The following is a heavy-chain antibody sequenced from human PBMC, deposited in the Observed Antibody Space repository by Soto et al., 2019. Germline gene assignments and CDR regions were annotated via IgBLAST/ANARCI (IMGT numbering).Heavy chain of an antibody. CDR3: TTDVHSSGWHYGMDV. CDR2: IKSKTDGGTT. D-gene: IGHD6-19*01. Sequence: EVQLVESGGGLVKPGGSLRLSCAASGFTFSNAWMSWVRQAPGKGLEWVGRIKSKTDGGTTDYAAPVKGRFTISRDDSKNTLYLQMNSLKTEDTAVYYCTTDVHSSGWHYGMDVWGQGTTVTVSS. CDR1: GFTFSNAW. V-gene: IGHV3-15*01. J-gene: IGHJ6*02.